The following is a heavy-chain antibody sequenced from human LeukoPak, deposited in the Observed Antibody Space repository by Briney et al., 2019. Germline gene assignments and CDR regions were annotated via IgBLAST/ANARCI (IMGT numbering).Heavy chain of an antibody. CDR2: INSDGSST. CDR3: ARGQWLPYDAFDI. V-gene: IGHV3-74*01. CDR1: GFTFSSYW. J-gene: IGHJ3*02. D-gene: IGHD6-19*01. Sequence: GRSLRLSWAASGFTFSSYWMHWVRQAPGKGLVWVSRINSDGSSTSYADSVKGRFTISRDNAKNTLYLQMNSLRAEDTAVYYCARGQWLPYDAFDIWGQGTMVTVSS.